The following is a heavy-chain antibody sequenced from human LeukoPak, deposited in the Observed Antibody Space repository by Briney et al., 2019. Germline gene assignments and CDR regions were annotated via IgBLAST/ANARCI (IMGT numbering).Heavy chain of an antibody. CDR2: LYYSGNT. Sequence: PSETLSPTCTVFGGSISSYYWHWIRQPPGKGLEWIGYLYYSGNTYYNPSLKSRVTMSVDTSKNQFSLKLSSVTAADTAVYFCARAAYCGGDCYYYFDYWGQGTLVTVSS. CDR3: ARAAYCGGDCYYYFDY. CDR1: GGSISSYY. V-gene: IGHV4-59*01. J-gene: IGHJ4*02. D-gene: IGHD2-21*02.